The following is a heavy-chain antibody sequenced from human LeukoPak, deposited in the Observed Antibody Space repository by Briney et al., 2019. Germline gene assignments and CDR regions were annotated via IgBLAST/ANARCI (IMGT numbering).Heavy chain of an antibody. Sequence: ASVKVSCKASGYTFTGYYMHWVRQAPGPGLEWMGRINPNSGGTNYAQKFQGSVTMTRDTSISTAYMELSRLRSDDTAVYYCAIAIKDSYGFGWGQGTLVTVSS. CDR2: INPNSGGT. D-gene: IGHD5-18*01. J-gene: IGHJ4*02. CDR1: GYTFTGYY. V-gene: IGHV1-2*06. CDR3: AIAIKDSYGFG.